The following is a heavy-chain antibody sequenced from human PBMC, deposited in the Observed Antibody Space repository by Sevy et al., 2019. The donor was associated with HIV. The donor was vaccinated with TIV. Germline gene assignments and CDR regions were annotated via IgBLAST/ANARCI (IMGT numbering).Heavy chain of an antibody. J-gene: IGHJ6*02. Sequence: GGSLRLSCAASGFTFSNYGIHWVRQAPGKGLEWVAITSYDGHNNYYENSVKGRFTISREDSKNTLYLQMKSLRAEDTAVYYCAKDLLQLTIKELAQDYYYGMDVWGQGTTVTVSS. CDR1: GFTFSNYG. CDR3: AKDLLQLTIKELAQDYYYGMDV. V-gene: IGHV3-30*18. CDR2: TSYDGHNN. D-gene: IGHD1-26*01.